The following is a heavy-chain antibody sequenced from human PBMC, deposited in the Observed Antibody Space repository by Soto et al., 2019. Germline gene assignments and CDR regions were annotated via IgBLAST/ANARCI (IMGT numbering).Heavy chain of an antibody. Sequence: GGSLRLSCAASGFTFSSYSMNWDRQAPGKGLEWVSSISSSSSYIYYADSVKGRFTISRDNAKNSLYLQMNSLRAEDTAVYYCAREEIAVAGIYYYYYGMDVWGQGTTVTVSS. D-gene: IGHD6-19*01. J-gene: IGHJ6*02. CDR1: GFTFSSYS. V-gene: IGHV3-21*01. CDR2: ISSSSSYI. CDR3: AREEIAVAGIYYYYYGMDV.